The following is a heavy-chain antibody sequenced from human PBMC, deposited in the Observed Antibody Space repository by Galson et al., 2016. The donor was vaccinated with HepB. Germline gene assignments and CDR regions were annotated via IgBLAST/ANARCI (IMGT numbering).Heavy chain of an antibody. CDR3: ARGFGPILGVVKTLDA. D-gene: IGHD3-3*01. CDR1: GYPFSSYG. Sequence: SVKVSCKASGYPFSSYGLNWVRQAPGQGLEWMGWISGYNGDTGYAQNFQGRVIMTADISASTAYMELRSLRSNDTAVYYCARGFGPILGVVKTLDAWGQGTRVTVSS. CDR2: ISGYNGDT. V-gene: IGHV1-18*01. J-gene: IGHJ5*02.